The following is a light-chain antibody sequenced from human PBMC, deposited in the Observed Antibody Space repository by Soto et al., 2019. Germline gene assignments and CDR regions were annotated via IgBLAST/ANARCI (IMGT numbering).Light chain of an antibody. CDR2: EDN. Sequence: NFMLPQPHSVSESPGKTVTISCTRSSGSIASNYVQWYQQLPGSAPTTVIYEDNQRPSGVPDRFSGSIDSSSNSASLTISGRKTEDEADYYCQSYDSSSVVFGGGTQLTVL. V-gene: IGLV6-57*04. CDR3: QSYDSSSVV. CDR1: SGSIASNY. J-gene: IGLJ2*01.